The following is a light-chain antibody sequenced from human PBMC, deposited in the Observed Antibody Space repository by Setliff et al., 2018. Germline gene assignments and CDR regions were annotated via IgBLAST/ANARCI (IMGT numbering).Light chain of an antibody. CDR1: YSDVGKYNL. Sequence: QSALAQPASVSGSPGQSITISCTGTYSDVGKYNLVSWYQQHPGKAPKLILYDFTXXPSGVSDRXXGXXXXXAXSLTISGPQAEDEADYYCCSYAGSSTFVFGGGTKVTVL. J-gene: IGLJ1*01. CDR2: DFT. V-gene: IGLV2-23*02. CDR3: CSYAGSSTFV.